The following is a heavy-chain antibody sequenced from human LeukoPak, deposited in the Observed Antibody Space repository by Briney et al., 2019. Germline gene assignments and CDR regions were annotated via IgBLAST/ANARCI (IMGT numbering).Heavy chain of an antibody. CDR2: MNPNSGNT. Sequence: GASVKVSCKASGYTFTSYDINWVRQATGQGLEWMGWMNPNSGNTGYAQKFQGRVTMTRDTSISTAYMELSRLRSDDTAVYYCARGHPTIQQTAYFAYWGQGTLVTVSS. CDR3: ARGHPTIQQTAYFAY. D-gene: IGHD5-18*01. J-gene: IGHJ4*02. CDR1: GYTFTSYD. V-gene: IGHV1-8*01.